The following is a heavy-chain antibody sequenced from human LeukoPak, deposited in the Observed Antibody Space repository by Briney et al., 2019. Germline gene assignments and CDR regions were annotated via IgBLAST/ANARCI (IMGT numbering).Heavy chain of an antibody. J-gene: IGHJ4*02. CDR2: MNPSSGNT. D-gene: IGHD6-19*01. V-gene: IGHV1-8*02. CDR3: ARAQKGDSGYSSGWYD. CDR1: GYTFTGYY. Sequence: ASVKVSCKASGYTFTGYYMHWVRQAPGQGLEWMGWMNPSSGNTGYAQKFQGRVTMTRNTSISTAYMELSSLRSEDTAVYYCARAQKGDSGYSSGWYDWGQGTLVTVSS.